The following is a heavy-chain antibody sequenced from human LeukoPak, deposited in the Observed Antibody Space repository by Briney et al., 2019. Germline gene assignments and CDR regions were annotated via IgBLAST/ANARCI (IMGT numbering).Heavy chain of an antibody. V-gene: IGHV3-53*01. D-gene: IGHD4-17*01. CDR1: GFTVGSIY. Sequence: GESLRLSCAASGFTVGSIYMNWVRQAPGKGLEWVSVIYSGGNTYYADSVKGRFTISRDNSKNTVYLQMNSLRAEDTAVYYCAAYGQDAFDIWGQGTMVTVSS. CDR3: AAYGQDAFDI. J-gene: IGHJ3*02. CDR2: IYSGGNT.